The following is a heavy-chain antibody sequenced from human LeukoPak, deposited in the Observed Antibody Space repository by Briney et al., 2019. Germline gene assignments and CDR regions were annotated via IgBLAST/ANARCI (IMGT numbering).Heavy chain of an antibody. Sequence: SETLSLTCAVYGGSFSGYYWSWIRQPPGKGLEWIGEINHSGSTNYNPSLKSRVTISVDTSKNQFSLKLSSVPAADTAVYYCARSDSSGYYLDYWGQGTLVTVSS. CDR3: ARSDSSGYYLDY. CDR2: INHSGST. D-gene: IGHD3-22*01. J-gene: IGHJ4*02. CDR1: GGSFSGYY. V-gene: IGHV4-34*01.